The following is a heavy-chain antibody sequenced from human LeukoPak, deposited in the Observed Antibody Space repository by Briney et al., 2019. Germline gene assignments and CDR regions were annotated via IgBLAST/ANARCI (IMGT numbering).Heavy chain of an antibody. CDR2: ISGSGGNT. J-gene: IGHJ4*02. V-gene: IGHV3-23*01. CDR1: GFTVSSYA. D-gene: IGHD1-1*01. CDR3: AKGSNNYPDNFDY. Sequence: GGSLRLACAASGFTVSSYAMSWVRQAPGKGLEWASGISGSGGNTYYAESVKGRCTISRDNSKKTLFLQMNSLRAEDTAVYYCAKGSNNYPDNFDYWGQGTLVTVSS.